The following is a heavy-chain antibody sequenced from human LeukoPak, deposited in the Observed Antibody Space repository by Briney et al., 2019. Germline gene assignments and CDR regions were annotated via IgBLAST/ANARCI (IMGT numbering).Heavy chain of an antibody. J-gene: IGHJ4*02. D-gene: IGHD6-19*01. Sequence: GGSLRLSCAASGLTFSSYSMNWVRQAPGKGLEWVSSISSSSSYIYYADSVKGRFTISRDNAKNSLYLQVNSLRAEDTAVYHCARLNPRYSSGRDYWGQGTLVTVSS. CDR3: ARLNPRYSSGRDY. V-gene: IGHV3-21*01. CDR1: GLTFSSYS. CDR2: ISSSSSYI.